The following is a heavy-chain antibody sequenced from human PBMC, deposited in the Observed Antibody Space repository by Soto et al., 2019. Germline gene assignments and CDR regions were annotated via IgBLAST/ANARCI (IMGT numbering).Heavy chain of an antibody. J-gene: IGHJ4*02. D-gene: IGHD3-3*01. Sequence: QVQLVQSGAEVKKPGASVKVSCKASGYTFTSYGISWVRQAPGQGLEWMGWISAYNGNTIYAQKLQGRVTMTTDTSPSTAYMELRCLRSDATAVYSGERDAGVSGALSYWGKGSLVTVSS. CDR3: ERDAGVSGALSY. CDR1: GYTFTSYG. V-gene: IGHV1-18*01. CDR2: ISAYNGNT.